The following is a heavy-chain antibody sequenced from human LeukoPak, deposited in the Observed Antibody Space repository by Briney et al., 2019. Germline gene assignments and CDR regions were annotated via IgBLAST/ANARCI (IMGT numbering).Heavy chain of an antibody. D-gene: IGHD1-26*01. CDR3: MWVSAGGY. V-gene: IGHV3-53*01. CDR2: IYSGGST. Sequence: PGGSLRLSCAASGFIVSSNSMTWVRQAPGRGLEWVSVIYSGGSTYYADSVKGRFTVSRDNSKNTVYPQMNSLRPEDTAIYYRMWVSAGGYWGQGTLVTVSS. CDR1: GFIVSSNS. J-gene: IGHJ4*02.